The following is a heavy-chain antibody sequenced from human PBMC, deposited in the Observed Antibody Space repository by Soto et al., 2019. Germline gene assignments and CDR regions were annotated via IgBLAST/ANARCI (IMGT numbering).Heavy chain of an antibody. CDR3: AGWGGQDYNY. J-gene: IGHJ4*02. CDR1: GFTFSTYW. V-gene: IGHV3-7*03. Sequence: EVQLLGSGGGLVQPGGSLRLSCVGSGFTFSTYWMNWVRQAPGMGLEWVANINPDGDVGMYVDLVKGRFTTSRDNARNSLYLQMNSLRVDDTAVYFCAGWGGQDYNYWGQGIQVTVSS. CDR2: INPDGDVG. D-gene: IGHD3-16*01.